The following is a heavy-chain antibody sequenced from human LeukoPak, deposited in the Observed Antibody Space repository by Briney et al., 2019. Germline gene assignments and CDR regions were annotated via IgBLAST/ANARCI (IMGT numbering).Heavy chain of an antibody. V-gene: IGHV3-48*04. Sequence: PGGSLRLSCAASGFTFSNYSMNWVRQAPGKGLEWVSYISISSSTIYYADSVQGRFTISRDNANNSLFLQMNSLRAEDTAVYYCAEIAAAGRGPGDYWGQGTLVTVSS. CDR3: AEIAAAGRGPGDY. D-gene: IGHD6-13*01. J-gene: IGHJ4*02. CDR2: ISISSSTI. CDR1: GFTFSNYS.